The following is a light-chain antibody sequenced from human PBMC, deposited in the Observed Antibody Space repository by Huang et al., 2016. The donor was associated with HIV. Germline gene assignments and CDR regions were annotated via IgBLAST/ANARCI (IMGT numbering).Light chain of an antibody. V-gene: IGKV3D-15*01. CDR2: DTS. J-gene: IGKJ4*01. CDR3: QQYDNWPPGLT. Sequence: EIVMTQSPATLSVSPGGGATLSCRASQNVRSNLAWYQQTPGQAPRLLLYDTSTSASGVPARFSGSGSGTEFTLTISGLQSEDFAVYYCQQYDNWPPGLTFGGGTKVEI. CDR1: QNVRSN.